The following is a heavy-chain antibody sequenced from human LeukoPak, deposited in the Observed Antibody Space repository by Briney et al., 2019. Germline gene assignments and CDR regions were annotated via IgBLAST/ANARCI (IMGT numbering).Heavy chain of an antibody. CDR3: ARVVSGDGIGPKVGY. Sequence: PGGSLRLSCAASGFTFSYYAMSWVRQAPGKGLEWVSTISGSGGSTYYADSVKGRFTISRDNAKNSLYLQMNSLRAEDTAVYYCARVVSGDGIGPKVGYWGQGTLVTVSS. CDR1: GFTFSYYA. D-gene: IGHD4-17*01. J-gene: IGHJ4*02. V-gene: IGHV3-23*01. CDR2: ISGSGGST.